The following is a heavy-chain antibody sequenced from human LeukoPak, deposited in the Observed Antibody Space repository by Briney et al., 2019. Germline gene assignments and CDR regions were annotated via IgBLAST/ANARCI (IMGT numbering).Heavy chain of an antibody. CDR1: GYSFTSYW. CDR3: ARQLEMATIVNWYFDL. J-gene: IGHJ2*01. D-gene: IGHD5-24*01. V-gene: IGHV5-10-1*01. Sequence: GESLKISCKGSGYSFTSYWISWVRQMPGKGLEWMGRIDPSDSYTNYSPSFQGHVTISADKSISTAYLQWSSLKASDTAMYYCARQLEMATIVNWYFDLWGRGTLVTVSS. CDR2: IDPSDSYT.